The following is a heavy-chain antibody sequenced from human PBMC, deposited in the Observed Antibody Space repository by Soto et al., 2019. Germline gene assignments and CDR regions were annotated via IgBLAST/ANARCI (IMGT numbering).Heavy chain of an antibody. CDR3: ARGSSPNWNYYGSLFDP. Sequence: SVKVSCKASGGTFSSYAISWVRQAPGQGLEWMGGIIPIFGTADYAQKFQGRVTITADESTSTAYMELSSLRSEDTAVYYCARGSSPNWNYYGSLFDPWGQGTLVIVSS. CDR2: IIPIFGTA. D-gene: IGHD1-7*01. CDR1: GGTFSSYA. V-gene: IGHV1-69*13. J-gene: IGHJ5*02.